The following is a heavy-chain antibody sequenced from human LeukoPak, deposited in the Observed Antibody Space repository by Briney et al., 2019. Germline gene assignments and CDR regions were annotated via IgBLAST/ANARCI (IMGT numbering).Heavy chain of an antibody. D-gene: IGHD1-26*01. CDR3: AREYSGYDYGMDV. J-gene: IGHJ6*04. CDR2: ISYDGSNK. CDR1: GFTFSSYA. Sequence: GRSLRLSCAASGFTFSSYAMHWVRQAPGKGLEWVAVISYDGSNKYYADSVKGRFTISRDNSKNTLYLQMSSLRAEDTAVYYCAREYSGYDYGMDVWGKGTTVTVSS. V-gene: IGHV3-30*04.